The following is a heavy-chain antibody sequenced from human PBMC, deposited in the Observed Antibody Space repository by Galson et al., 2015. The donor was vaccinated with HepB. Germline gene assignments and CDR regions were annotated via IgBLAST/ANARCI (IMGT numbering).Heavy chain of an antibody. J-gene: IGHJ4*02. V-gene: IGHV3-73*01. Sequence: SLRLSCAGSGFIFSGSAIHWVRQASGKGLEWVGRIGSKANNYATAYTASVKGRFTISRDDSKNTAYLQMNSLKTEDTAVYYCIRMADLSGYSSTWGQGTLVTVSS. D-gene: IGHD6-13*01. CDR3: IRMADLSGYSST. CDR1: GFIFSGSA. CDR2: IGSKANNYAT.